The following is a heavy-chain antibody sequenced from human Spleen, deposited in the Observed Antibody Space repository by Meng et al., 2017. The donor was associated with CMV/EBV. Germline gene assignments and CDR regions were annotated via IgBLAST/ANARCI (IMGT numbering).Heavy chain of an antibody. D-gene: IGHD3-10*01. J-gene: IGHJ3*02. V-gene: IGHV5-51*01. CDR1: GYRFSTYW. Sequence: GGSLRLSCKGYGYRFSTYWIAWVRQMPGNGLEWMGIIYPSDSDIKYSPSFQGQVTISVDKSITTAYLQWGSLKASDTAMYYCARHGDTMVSGRAFDIWGQGTMVTVSS. CDR2: IYPSDSDI. CDR3: ARHGDTMVSGRAFDI.